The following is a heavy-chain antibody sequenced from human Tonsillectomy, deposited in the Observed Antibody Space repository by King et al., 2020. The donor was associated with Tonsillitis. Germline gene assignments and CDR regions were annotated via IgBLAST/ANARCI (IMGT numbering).Heavy chain of an antibody. Sequence: VQLVESGGGLVQPGGSLRLSCAASGFTFSSYWMNWVRQAPGKGLEWVANIKQDGSEKYYVDSVKGRFTISRDNAKNSLYLQMNSLRAEDTAVYYCASTLGYCSGGSCLPWGQGTLVTVSS. J-gene: IGHJ5*02. CDR2: IKQDGSEK. CDR3: ASTLGYCSGGSCLP. D-gene: IGHD2-15*01. CDR1: GFTFSSYW. V-gene: IGHV3-7*01.